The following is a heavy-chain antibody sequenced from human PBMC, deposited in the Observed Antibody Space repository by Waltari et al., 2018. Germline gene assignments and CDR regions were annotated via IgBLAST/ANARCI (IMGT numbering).Heavy chain of an antibody. D-gene: IGHD3-10*01. V-gene: IGHV1-69*12. J-gene: IGHJ3*02. Sequence: QVQLVQSGAEVKKPGSSVKVSCKASGGTFSSYAISWVRQAPGQGLEWMGGIIPIFGTANYAQKLQGRVTITADESTSTAYMELGSLRSEDTAVYYCARDRNLDDGSGSYYNPDAFDIWGQGTMVTVSS. CDR1: GGTFSSYA. CDR3: ARDRNLDDGSGSYYNPDAFDI. CDR2: IIPIFGTA.